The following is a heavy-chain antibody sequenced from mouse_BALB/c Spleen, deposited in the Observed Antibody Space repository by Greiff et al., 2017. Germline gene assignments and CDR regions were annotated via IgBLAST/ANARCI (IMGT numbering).Heavy chain of an antibody. D-gene: IGHD2-4*01. CDR3: ARRDDYDETVFAY. CDR1: GYTFPTYP. V-gene: IGHV1-47*01. CDR2: FHPYNDDT. Sequence: VKLQESGAELVKPGASVKMSCKACGYTFPTYPIEWMKQNHGKSLEWIGNFHPYNDDTKYNEKFKGKAKLTVEKSSSTVYLELSRLTSDDSAVYYFARRDDYDETVFAYWGQVTLVTVSA. J-gene: IGHJ3*01.